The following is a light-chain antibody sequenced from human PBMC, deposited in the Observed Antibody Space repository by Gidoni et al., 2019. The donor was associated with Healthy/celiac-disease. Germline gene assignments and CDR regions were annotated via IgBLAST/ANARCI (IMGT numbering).Light chain of an antibody. CDR1: QGSSSW. CDR2: AAS. V-gene: IGKV1D-12*01. J-gene: IGKJ2*01. CDR3: QQANSYPPT. Sequence: DIQMTQSPSSVSASVGDSVTITCRASQGSSSWLAWYQQKPVKARKLLIYAASRLQSGVPSRFSGRGAGTDFTLTIRSLQPEDFATYYCQQANSYPPTFGQGTKLEIK.